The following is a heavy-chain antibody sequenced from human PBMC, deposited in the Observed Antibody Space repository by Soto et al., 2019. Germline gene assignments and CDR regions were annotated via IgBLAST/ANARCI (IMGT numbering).Heavy chain of an antibody. D-gene: IGHD4-17*01. J-gene: IGHJ4*02. Sequence: QVQLVQSGAEVKKPGSSVKVSCKASGGTFSSYAISWVRQAPGQGLEWMGGIIPIVGTANYAQKFQGRVTITADKSTSTAYMELSSLRSEDTAVYYCASHHDYGDYVDYYFDCWGKGTLVTVSS. CDR3: ASHHDYGDYVDYYFDC. CDR1: GGTFSSYA. V-gene: IGHV1-69*06. CDR2: IIPIVGTA.